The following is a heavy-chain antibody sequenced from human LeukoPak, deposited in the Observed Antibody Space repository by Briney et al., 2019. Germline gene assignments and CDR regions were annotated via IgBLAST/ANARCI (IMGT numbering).Heavy chain of an antibody. Sequence: SETLSLTCTVSGYSISSGYYWGWIRQPPGKGLEWIGNIYHSGSTYYNPSLKSRVTISVDTSKNQFSLKLSSVTAADTAVYYCARYRRAAAVGYWGQGTLVTVSS. J-gene: IGHJ4*02. V-gene: IGHV4-38-2*02. CDR2: IYHSGST. CDR3: ARYRRAAAVGY. D-gene: IGHD6-13*01. CDR1: GYSISSGYY.